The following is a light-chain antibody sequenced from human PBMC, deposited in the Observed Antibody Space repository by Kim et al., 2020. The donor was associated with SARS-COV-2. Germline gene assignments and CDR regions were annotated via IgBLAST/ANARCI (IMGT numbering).Light chain of an antibody. J-gene: IGLJ2*01. CDR3: QVWDSSTVHVVV. CDR2: YYN. V-gene: IGLV3-21*01. Sequence: PGKTARITGEGNNIGTRSVNWYQQRLGQAPVMVISYYNDRPSGIPERFSGSYSGKTATLTITKVAAEDEADYYCQVWDSSTVHVVVFGGGTQLTVL. CDR1: NIGTRS.